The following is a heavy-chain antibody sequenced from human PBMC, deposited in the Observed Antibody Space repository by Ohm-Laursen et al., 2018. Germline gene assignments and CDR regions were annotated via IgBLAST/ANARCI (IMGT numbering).Heavy chain of an antibody. D-gene: IGHD6-13*01. CDR3: ASSGSPSRAWYSFDS. CDR1: GASINSHH. Sequence: SETLSPTCTVSGASINSHHWSFIRQPPGKGLEWIAFVYYSGSTYYNPSLKSRVSMSVDTSNNQFPLQLRYVTAADTAVYYCASSGSPSRAWYSFDSWGQGTLVTVSS. CDR2: VYYSGST. J-gene: IGHJ4*02. V-gene: IGHV4-59*11.